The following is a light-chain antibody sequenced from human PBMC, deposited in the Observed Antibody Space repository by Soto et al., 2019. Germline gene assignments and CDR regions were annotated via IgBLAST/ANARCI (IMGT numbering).Light chain of an antibody. J-gene: IGKJ1*01. CDR3: QQYGSSPRT. V-gene: IGKV3-20*01. Sequence: EIVLTQSPGTLSLSPGERATLSCRASQSVSSSYLGWYQRKPGQAPRLLMYGASSRATGIPERFSGSGSGTDFTLTISRLEPEDFAVYYCQQYGSSPRTFGQGTKVDI. CDR1: QSVSSSY. CDR2: GAS.